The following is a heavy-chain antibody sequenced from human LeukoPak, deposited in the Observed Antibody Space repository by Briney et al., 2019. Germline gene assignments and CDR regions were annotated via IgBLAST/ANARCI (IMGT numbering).Heavy chain of an antibody. V-gene: IGHV3-11*06. CDR1: GFTFSDYY. J-gene: IGHJ4*02. D-gene: IGHD4-17*01. CDR2: ISSSSSYT. Sequence: PGGSLRLSCAASGFTFSDYYMSWIRQAPGKGLEWVSYISSSSSYTNYADSVKGRFTISRDNAKNSLYLQMNSLRVEDTAVYYCAREGYGDYYFDYWGQGTLVTVSS. CDR3: AREGYGDYYFDY.